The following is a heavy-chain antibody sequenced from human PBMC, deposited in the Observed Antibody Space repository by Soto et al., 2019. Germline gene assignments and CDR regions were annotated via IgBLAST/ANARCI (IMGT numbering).Heavy chain of an antibody. CDR3: AREALYDLDAFDI. V-gene: IGHV4-31*03. Sequence: QVQLQESGPGLVKPSQTLSLTCTVSGGSISSGGHYWSWIRQHPGKGLEWIGYIYYSGSTYYNPSLKSRVTISVDTSKNQFSLKLSSVTAADTAVYYCAREALYDLDAFDIWGQGTMVTVSS. J-gene: IGHJ3*02. CDR1: GGSISSGGHY. D-gene: IGHD3-22*01. CDR2: IYYSGST.